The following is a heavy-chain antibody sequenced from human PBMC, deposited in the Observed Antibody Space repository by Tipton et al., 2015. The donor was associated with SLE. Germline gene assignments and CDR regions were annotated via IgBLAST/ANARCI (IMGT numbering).Heavy chain of an antibody. J-gene: IGHJ4*02. Sequence: TLSLTCAVYGGSFSGYYWSWIRQPPGKGLEWIGDIYYSGSTNYNPSLNSRVTISVDTSKNQFSLKLSSVTAADTAVYYCARGWYPDYWGQGTLVTVSS. CDR1: GGSFSGYY. V-gene: IGHV4-34*01. CDR2: IYYSGST. D-gene: IGHD6-13*01. CDR3: ARGWYPDY.